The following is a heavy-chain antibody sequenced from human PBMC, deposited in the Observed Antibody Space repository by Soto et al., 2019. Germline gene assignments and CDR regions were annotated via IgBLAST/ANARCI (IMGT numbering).Heavy chain of an antibody. CDR2: ISSSSSTI. J-gene: IGHJ6*03. Sequence: GGSLRLSCAASGFTFSSYSMNWVRQAPGKGLEWVSYISSSSSTIYYADSVKGRFTISRDNAKNSLYLQMNSLRAEDTAVYYCARDRSSVAATQGYYYYYYMDVWGKGTTVTVSS. V-gene: IGHV3-48*01. CDR1: GFTFSSYS. D-gene: IGHD2-15*01. CDR3: ARDRSSVAATQGYYYYYYMDV.